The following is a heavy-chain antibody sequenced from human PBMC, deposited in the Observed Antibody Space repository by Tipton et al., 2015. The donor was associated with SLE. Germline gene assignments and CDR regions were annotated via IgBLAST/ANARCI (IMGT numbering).Heavy chain of an antibody. CDR1: GGSISSGAHY. CDR3: ARGYQLPLGPYYYYYMDV. J-gene: IGHJ6*03. D-gene: IGHD2-2*01. V-gene: IGHV4-61*02. Sequence: TLSLTCTVSGGSISSGAHYWSWIRQSAGKGLEWIGRIYASGSTSGSANYNPSLKSRVTISVDTSKNQFSLKLSSVTAADTAVYYCARGYQLPLGPYYYYYMDVWGKGTTVTASS. CDR2: IYASGST.